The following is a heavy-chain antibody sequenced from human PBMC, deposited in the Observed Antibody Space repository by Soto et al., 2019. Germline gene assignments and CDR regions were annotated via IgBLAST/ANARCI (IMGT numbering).Heavy chain of an antibody. CDR2: IIPILGIA. Sequence: QVQLVQSGAEVKKPGSSVKVSCKASGGTFSSYTISWVGQAPGQGLEWMGRIIPILGIANYAQKFQGRVTITADKSTSTAYMELSSLRSEDTAVYYCARDEMEYGDPPRGMDVWGQGTTVTVSS. CDR1: GGTFSSYT. D-gene: IGHD4-17*01. CDR3: ARDEMEYGDPPRGMDV. V-gene: IGHV1-69*08. J-gene: IGHJ6*02.